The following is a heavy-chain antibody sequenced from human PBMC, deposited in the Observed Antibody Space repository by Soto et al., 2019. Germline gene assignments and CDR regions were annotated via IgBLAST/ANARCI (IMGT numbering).Heavy chain of an antibody. V-gene: IGHV4-39*01. Sequence: PSETLSLTCSVSGGSISSSSYYWGWIRQPPGKGLEWVGSIYYSGSTYYNPSLKSRVTISVDTSKNQFSLKLSSVTAADTAVYCCALWFGVADNWFDPWGQGTLVTVSS. J-gene: IGHJ5*02. CDR1: GGSISSSSYY. CDR3: ALWFGVADNWFDP. D-gene: IGHD3-10*01. CDR2: IYYSGST.